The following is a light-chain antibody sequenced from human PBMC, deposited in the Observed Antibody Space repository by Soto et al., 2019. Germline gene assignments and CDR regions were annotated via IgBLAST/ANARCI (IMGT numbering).Light chain of an antibody. V-gene: IGLV2-18*02. CDR1: SSDIGDYNR. Sequence: QSALTQPPSVSGSPGQSVTISCTGTSSDIGDYNRVSWYQQPPGTAPKLIIYEVSNRPSGVPDRFSESKSGNTASLTISGLQAEDEADYYCNSYTTSNPYIIFGGGTKLTVL. CDR3: NSYTTSNPYII. CDR2: EVS. J-gene: IGLJ2*01.